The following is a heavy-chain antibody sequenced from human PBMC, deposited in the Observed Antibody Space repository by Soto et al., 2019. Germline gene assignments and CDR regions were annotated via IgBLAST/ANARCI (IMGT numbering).Heavy chain of an antibody. V-gene: IGHV4-59*01. D-gene: IGHD2-15*01. CDR2: IVHSGNA. J-gene: IGHJ4*01. Sequence: WETLSLTCTFSGGSMRNVYWSWIRQPPGKRLEWIGFIVHSGNAKYNPSLKSRVTISIDTSKSQFSLSLDSVTAADTAVYFCARAHAPTLPFDYWGPGTMVTVYS. CDR1: GGSMRNVY. CDR3: ARAHAPTLPFDY.